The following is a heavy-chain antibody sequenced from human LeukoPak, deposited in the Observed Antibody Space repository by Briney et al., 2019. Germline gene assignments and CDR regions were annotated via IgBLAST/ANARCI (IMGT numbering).Heavy chain of an antibody. D-gene: IGHD5-12*01. CDR2: INPSSGDT. V-gene: IGHV1-2*02. Sequence: ASVKVSCKASGYTFTGYYMHWVRQAPGQGLEWMGWINPSSGDTRYAQNFQGRVTMTRDTSISTAYMELSGLRSDDTAVYYCATDLTGLPYGMDVWGQGTTVTVSS. J-gene: IGHJ6*02. CDR3: ATDLTGLPYGMDV. CDR1: GYTFTGYY.